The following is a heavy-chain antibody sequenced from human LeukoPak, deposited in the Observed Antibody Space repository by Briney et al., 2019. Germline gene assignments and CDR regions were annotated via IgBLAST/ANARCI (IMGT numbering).Heavy chain of an antibody. CDR2: ISGSGGST. Sequence: GGSLRLSCAASGFTFSNFAVSWVRQAPGKGLEWVSGISGSGGSTYYADSVKGRFTISRDNSKNTLYLHMNSLRAEDTAVYYCAKSDGDYLVGYFDYWGQGTLVTVSS. D-gene: IGHD4-17*01. CDR3: AKSDGDYLVGYFDY. V-gene: IGHV3-23*01. J-gene: IGHJ4*02. CDR1: GFTFSNFA.